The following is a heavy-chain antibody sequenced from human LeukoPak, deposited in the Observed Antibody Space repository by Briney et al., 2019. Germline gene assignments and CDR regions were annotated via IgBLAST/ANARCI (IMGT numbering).Heavy chain of an antibody. CDR3: ARGGFDY. CDR2: ISPNSDDT. V-gene: IGHV1-2*02. CDR1: GYTFIGYY. Sequence: ASVKISCKASGYTFIGYYLHWVRQAPGQGLEWMGWISPNSDDTNYAQNFRGRVNMTRDTSISTAYMELSRLRSDDTAIYYCARGGFDYWGQGTLVTVPS. J-gene: IGHJ4*02.